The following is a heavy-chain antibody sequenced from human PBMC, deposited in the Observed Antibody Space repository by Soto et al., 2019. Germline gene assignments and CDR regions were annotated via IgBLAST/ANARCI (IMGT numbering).Heavy chain of an antibody. Sequence: QVQLVESGGGLVKPGGSLRLSCVASGFTFSDHYMTWIRQAPGKGLEWLSYISTSSSYTNYADSVKGRFTISRDNAMNSLYLQMNSLRAEDTAVYYCATLRLTGYFDSWGKGTLVTVSS. V-gene: IGHV3-11*05. CDR1: GFTFSDHY. J-gene: IGHJ4*02. D-gene: IGHD2-15*01. CDR2: ISTSSSYT. CDR3: ATLRLTGYFDS.